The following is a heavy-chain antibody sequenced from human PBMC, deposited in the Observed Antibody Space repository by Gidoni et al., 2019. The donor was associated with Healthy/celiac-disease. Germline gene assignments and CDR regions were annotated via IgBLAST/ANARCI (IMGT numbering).Heavy chain of an antibody. CDR2: ISGSGGST. V-gene: IGHV3-23*01. Sequence: EVQLLESGGGLVQPGGSLRLSCAASGFPFSSYAMSWVRQAPGKGLEWVSAISGSGGSTYYADSVKGRFTISRDNSKNTLYLQMNSLRAEDTAVYYCAKATGGYSGYDKTFDYWGQGTLVTVSS. D-gene: IGHD5-12*01. J-gene: IGHJ4*02. CDR3: AKATGGYSGYDKTFDY. CDR1: GFPFSSYA.